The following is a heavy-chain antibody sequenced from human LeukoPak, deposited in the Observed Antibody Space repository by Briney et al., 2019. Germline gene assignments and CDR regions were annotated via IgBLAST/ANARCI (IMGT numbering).Heavy chain of an antibody. CDR3: ARDRIIVSSRVSDAFDI. Sequence: SVKVSCKASGGTFSSYAISWVRQAPGQGLEWMGGIIPIFGAANYAQKFQGRVTITTDESTSTAYMELSSLRSEDTAVYYCARDRIIVSSRVSDAFDIWGQGTMVTVSS. V-gene: IGHV1-69*05. J-gene: IGHJ3*02. CDR1: GGTFSSYA. D-gene: IGHD2-15*01. CDR2: IIPIFGAA.